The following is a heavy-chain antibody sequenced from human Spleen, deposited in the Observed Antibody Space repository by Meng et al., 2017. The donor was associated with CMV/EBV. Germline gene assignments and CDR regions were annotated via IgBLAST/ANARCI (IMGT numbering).Heavy chain of an antibody. Sequence: CKTSGYSFVTYYIHWVRQAPGQGLEWMGVINPTGGGTNLAQKFQGRVTMTRDTSKSVVYMDLSSLRSDDTATYFCARAEHYESKLDYWGQGTLVTVSS. V-gene: IGHV1-46*01. J-gene: IGHJ4*02. D-gene: IGHD3-22*01. CDR1: GYSFVTYY. CDR3: ARAEHYESKLDY. CDR2: INPTGGGT.